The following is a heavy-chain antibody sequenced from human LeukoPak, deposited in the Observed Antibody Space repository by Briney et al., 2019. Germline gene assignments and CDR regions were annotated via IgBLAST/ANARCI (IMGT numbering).Heavy chain of an antibody. D-gene: IGHD2-2*01. V-gene: IGHV4-38-2*01. J-gene: IGHJ3*02. CDR2: IYHSGST. CDR1: GYSISSGYY. CDR3: ASTEYCSSTSCSNGAFDI. Sequence: PSETLSLTCAVSGYSISSGYYWGWIRPPPGKGLEWIGSIYHSGSTYHNPSLKSRVTISVDTSKNQFSLKLSSVTAADTAVYYCASTEYCSSTSCSNGAFDIWGQGTMVTVSS.